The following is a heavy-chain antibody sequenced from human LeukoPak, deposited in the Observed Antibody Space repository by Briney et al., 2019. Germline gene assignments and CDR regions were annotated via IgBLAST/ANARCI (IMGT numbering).Heavy chain of an antibody. D-gene: IGHD3-16*02. CDR1: GGTFSSYA. Sequence: SVKVSCKASGGTFSSYAISWVRQAPGQGLEWMGGIIPIFGAANYAQKFQGRVTITTDESTSTAYMELSSLRSEDTAVYYCARTYYDYVWGSYRPGYFDYWGQGTLVTVSS. CDR3: ARTYYDYVWGSYRPGYFDY. J-gene: IGHJ4*02. CDR2: IIPIFGAA. V-gene: IGHV1-69*05.